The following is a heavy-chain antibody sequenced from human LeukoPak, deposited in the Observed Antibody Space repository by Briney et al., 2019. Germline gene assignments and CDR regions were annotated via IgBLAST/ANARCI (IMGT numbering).Heavy chain of an antibody. CDR2: MNPNSGNT. CDR1: GYTFTSYD. J-gene: IGHJ4*02. D-gene: IGHD6-6*01. V-gene: IGHV1-8*01. Sequence: ASVKVSCQASGYTFTSYDINWVRQATGQGLEWMGWMNPNSGNTGYAQKFQGRVAMTRNTSISTAYMELSSLRSEDTTVYYCARATRIAAKIYYFDYWGQGTLVTVSS. CDR3: ARATRIAAKIYYFDY.